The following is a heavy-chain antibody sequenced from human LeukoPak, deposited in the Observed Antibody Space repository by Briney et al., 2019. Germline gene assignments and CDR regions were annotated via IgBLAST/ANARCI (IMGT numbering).Heavy chain of an antibody. J-gene: IGHJ4*02. CDR2: IYYSGST. CDR1: GGSISSSSYY. V-gene: IGHV4-39*01. D-gene: IGHD1-26*01. CDR3: ARQSNPLAWEPPSGPFDY. Sequence: SETLSLTCTVSGGSISSSSYYWGWIRQPPGKGLEWIGRIYYSGSTYYNPSLKSRVTISVDTSKNQFSLKLRSVTAADTAVYYCARQSNPLAWEPPSGPFDYWGQGTLVTVSS.